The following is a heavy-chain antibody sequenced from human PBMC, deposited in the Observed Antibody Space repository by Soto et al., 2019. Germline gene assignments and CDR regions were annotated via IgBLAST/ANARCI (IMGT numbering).Heavy chain of an antibody. V-gene: IGHV4-59*01. Sequence: SETLSLTCTVSGGSISSYYWSWIRQPPGKGLEWIGYIYYSGSTNYNPSLKSRVTISVDTSKNQFSLKLSSVTAADTAVYYCARDAPGGGQLDVWGQGTTVTVSS. D-gene: IGHD3-16*01. CDR1: GGSISSYY. CDR2: IYYSGST. CDR3: ARDAPGGGQLDV. J-gene: IGHJ6*02.